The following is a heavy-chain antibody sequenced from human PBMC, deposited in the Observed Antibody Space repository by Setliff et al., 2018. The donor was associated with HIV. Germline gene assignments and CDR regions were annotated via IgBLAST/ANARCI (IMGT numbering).Heavy chain of an antibody. CDR2: INHSGST. J-gene: IGHJ6*02. CDR3: ARGSYYFYGMDV. CDR1: GGSFSGYY. V-gene: IGHV4-34*01. Sequence: SETLSLTCAVYGGSFSGYYWSWIRHPPGKGLEWIGEINHSGSTNYNPSLKSRVTISVDTSKNQFSLKLSSVTAADTAVYNGARGSYYFYGMDVWGQGTTVTVSS.